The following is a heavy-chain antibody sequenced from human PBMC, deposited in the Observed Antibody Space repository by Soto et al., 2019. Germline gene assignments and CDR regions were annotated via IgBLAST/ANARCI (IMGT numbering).Heavy chain of an antibody. CDR1: GFTFSSYA. Sequence: GGSLRLSCAASGFTFSSYAMHWVRQAPGKGLEWVAVISYDGSNKYYADSVKGRFTISRDNSKNTLYLQMNSLRAEDTAVYYCARDSRGGYAVDYNWFDPWGQGTLVTVSS. D-gene: IGHD5-12*01. CDR2: ISYDGSNK. V-gene: IGHV3-30-3*01. CDR3: ARDSRGGYAVDYNWFDP. J-gene: IGHJ5*02.